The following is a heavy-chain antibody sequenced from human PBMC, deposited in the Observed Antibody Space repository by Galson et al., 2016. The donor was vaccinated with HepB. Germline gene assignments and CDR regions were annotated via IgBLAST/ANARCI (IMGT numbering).Heavy chain of an antibody. D-gene: IGHD2/OR15-2a*01. CDR3: AKRHEYCPPVGCSVDS. CDR1: GFTFSNYG. CDR2: DSMDGRRK. J-gene: IGHJ4*02. Sequence: SLRLSCAASGFTFSNYGMHWVRQAPGKGLEWVAADSMDGRRKFYADSVKGRFTISRDNSNNMLFLQMSSQRVDDTAFYYCAKRHEYCPPVGCSVDSWGQGTLVSVSS. V-gene: IGHV3-30*18.